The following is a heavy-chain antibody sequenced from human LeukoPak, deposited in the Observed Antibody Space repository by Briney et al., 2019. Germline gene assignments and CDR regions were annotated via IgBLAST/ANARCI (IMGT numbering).Heavy chain of an antibody. CDR1: GYTFAGYY. J-gene: IGHJ4*02. CDR3: ARVRDYSSSSLDY. D-gene: IGHD6-6*01. V-gene: IGHV1-2*02. CDR2: INPNSGGT. Sequence: VASVKVSCKASGYTFAGYYVCWVRQAPGQGLEWMGWINPNSGGTKYAQKFQGRVTMTRDTPINTAYMELSRLRSDDTAVYYCARVRDYSSSSLDYWGQGTLVTVS.